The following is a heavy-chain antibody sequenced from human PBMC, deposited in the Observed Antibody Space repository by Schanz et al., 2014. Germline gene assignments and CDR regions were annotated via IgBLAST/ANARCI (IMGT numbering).Heavy chain of an antibody. Sequence: EVQLVESGGGLIQPGGSLRLSCAASGFTFSSYSMNWVRQAPGKGLEWVANIKQDGSEKYYVDSVKGRFTISRDNAKSSLYLQMNSLRADDTAVYDCARDLRNSRPSYYDHWGQGTLVTVSA. CDR2: IKQDGSEK. D-gene: IGHD6-13*01. CDR3: ARDLRNSRPSYYDH. J-gene: IGHJ4*02. V-gene: IGHV3-7*01. CDR1: GFTFSSYS.